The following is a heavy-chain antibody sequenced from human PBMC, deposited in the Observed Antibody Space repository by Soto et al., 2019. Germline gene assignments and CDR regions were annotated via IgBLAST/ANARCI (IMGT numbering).Heavy chain of an antibody. CDR1: GGSISSGDYY. Sequence: QVQLQESGPGLVKPSQTLSLTCTVSGGSISSGDYYWSWIRQPPGKGLEWIGYIYYSGNTYYNPSLKSRVTISVDTSENQFSLKLSSVTAADTAVYYCARFQAAVNWFDPWGQGTLVTVSS. D-gene: IGHD6-13*01. CDR3: ARFQAAVNWFDP. V-gene: IGHV4-30-4*01. J-gene: IGHJ5*02. CDR2: IYYSGNT.